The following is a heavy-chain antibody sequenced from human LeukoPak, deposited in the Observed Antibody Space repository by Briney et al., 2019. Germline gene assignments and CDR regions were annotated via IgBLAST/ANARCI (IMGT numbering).Heavy chain of an antibody. CDR2: IDYSGST. V-gene: IGHV4-38-2*02. D-gene: IGHD6-25*01. Sequence: SETLSLTCSVSGYSISSGYYWGWFRQPPGKGLEWIGSIDYSGSTYYNSSLKSRVTISVVTSKTQSSLKLRSVTAAATAVIYCARDSALAQAAMSDYWGQRTLVTVSS. CDR1: GYSISSGYY. J-gene: IGHJ4*02. CDR3: ARDSALAQAAMSDY.